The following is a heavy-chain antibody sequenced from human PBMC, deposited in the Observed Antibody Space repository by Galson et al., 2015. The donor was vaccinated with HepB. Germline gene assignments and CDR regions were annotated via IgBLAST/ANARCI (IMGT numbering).Heavy chain of an antibody. CDR3: ARATSKEGYYFDY. V-gene: IGHV3-30*19. J-gene: IGHJ4*02. Sequence: SLRLSCAASGFTFSSYGMHWVRQAPGKGLEWVAVISYDGSNKYYADSVKGRFTISRDNSKNTLYLQMNSLRAEDTAVYYCARATSKEGYYFDYWGQGTLVTVSS. CDR2: ISYDGSNK. CDR1: GFTFSSYG. D-gene: IGHD2-2*01.